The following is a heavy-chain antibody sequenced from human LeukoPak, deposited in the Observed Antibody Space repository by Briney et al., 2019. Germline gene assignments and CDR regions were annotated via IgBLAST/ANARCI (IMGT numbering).Heavy chain of an antibody. CDR3: AKDGGFGELLLN. CDR2: ISGDGGST. CDR1: GSTFDDYA. Sequence: AGGSLRLSCAASGSTFDDYAMHWVRQAPGKGLEWVSLISGDGGSTYYADSVKGRFTISRDNSKNSLYLQMNSLRTEDTALYYCAKDGGFGELLLNWGQGTLVTVSS. J-gene: IGHJ4*02. D-gene: IGHD3-10*01. V-gene: IGHV3-43*02.